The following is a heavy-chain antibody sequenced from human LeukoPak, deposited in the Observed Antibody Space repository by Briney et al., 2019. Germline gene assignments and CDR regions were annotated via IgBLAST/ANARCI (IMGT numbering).Heavy chain of an antibody. J-gene: IGHJ6*02. CDR1: GFTFSSYG. V-gene: IGHV3-33*01. CDR3: ARDPEPPNYYYYGMDV. Sequence: PGGSLRLSCAASGFTFSSYGMHWVRQAPGKGLEWVAVIWYDGSNKYYADSVKGQFTISRDNSKNTLYLQMNSLRAEDTAVYYCARDPEPPNYYYYGMDVWGQGTTVTVSS. CDR2: IWYDGSNK.